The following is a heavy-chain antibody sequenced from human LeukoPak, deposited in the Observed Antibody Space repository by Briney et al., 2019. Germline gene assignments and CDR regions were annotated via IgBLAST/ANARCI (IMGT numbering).Heavy chain of an antibody. CDR3: AREGVATAGFDY. D-gene: IGHD5-12*01. CDR2: IYYSGST. V-gene: IGHV4-31*03. CDR1: GGSISSGGYY. J-gene: IGHJ4*02. Sequence: SQTLSLTCTVSGGSISSGGYYWSWIRQHPGKGLGWIGYIYYSGSTSYNPSFKSRVTIPVDTSKNQFSLNLSSVTAADTAVYYCAREGVATAGFDYWGQGTLVTVSS.